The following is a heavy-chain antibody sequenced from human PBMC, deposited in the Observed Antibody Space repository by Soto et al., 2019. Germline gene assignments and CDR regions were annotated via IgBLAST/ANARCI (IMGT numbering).Heavy chain of an antibody. D-gene: IGHD1-20*01. Sequence: SSETLSLTCAVSGGSISGSYYYWGWLRQSPGRGPGWIGSVFYTGFTSYNPSLESRVSVSVDTSKNQFSLKVSAVTAADTAVYYCASSQKGYNWNHFDHWGQGALVTVSS. V-gene: IGHV4-39*01. J-gene: IGHJ4*02. CDR1: GGSISGSYYY. CDR3: ASSQKGYNWNHFDH. CDR2: VFYTGFT.